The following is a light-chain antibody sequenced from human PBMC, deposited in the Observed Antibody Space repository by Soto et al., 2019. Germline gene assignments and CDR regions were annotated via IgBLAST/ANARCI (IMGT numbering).Light chain of an antibody. CDR1: QSVRSN. Sequence: EIVMTRSPVTLSVSPGERATLSCRASQSVRSNLAWYQHKPGQAPSLLIYGAFTRATGIPARFSGTGSGTEFTLTISSLQSEDFALYYCQQYNDWPLTFGQGTKVDIK. J-gene: IGKJ1*01. CDR2: GAF. V-gene: IGKV3-15*01. CDR3: QQYNDWPLT.